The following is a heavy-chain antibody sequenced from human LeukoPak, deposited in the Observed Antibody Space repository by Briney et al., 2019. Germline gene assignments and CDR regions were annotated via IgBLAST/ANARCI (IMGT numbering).Heavy chain of an antibody. D-gene: IGHD3-3*01. J-gene: IGHJ3*02. Sequence: PSETLSLTRTVSGGSISSYYWSWIRQPPGKGLEWIGYIYYSGSTNYNPSLKSRVTISVDTSKNQFSLKLSSVTAADTAVYYCARDMSGFAFDIWGQGTMVTVSS. V-gene: IGHV4-59*01. CDR1: GGSISSYY. CDR2: IYYSGST. CDR3: ARDMSGFAFDI.